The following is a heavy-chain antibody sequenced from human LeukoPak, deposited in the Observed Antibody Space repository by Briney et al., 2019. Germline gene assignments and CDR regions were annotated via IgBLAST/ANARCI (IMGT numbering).Heavy chain of an antibody. CDR3: ARDLGYGDYGTFDY. Sequence: GGSLRLSCAASGFTFSSYSMNWVRQAPGKGLEWVSYISSSSSTIYYADSVKGRFTISRDNSKNTLYLQMNSLRAEDTAVYYCARDLGYGDYGTFDYWGQGTLVTVSS. CDR1: GFTFSSYS. J-gene: IGHJ4*02. CDR2: ISSSSSTI. V-gene: IGHV3-48*01. D-gene: IGHD4-17*01.